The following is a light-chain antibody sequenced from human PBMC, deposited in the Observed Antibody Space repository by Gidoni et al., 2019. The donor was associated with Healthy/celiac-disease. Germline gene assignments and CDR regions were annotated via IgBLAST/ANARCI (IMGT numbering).Light chain of an antibody. CDR1: QGISSY. Sequence: DIQLTQSPSFLSASVGDRVTITCRASQGISSYLAWYQQKPGKAPKLLIYAASTLQSGVPSRFSGSGSGTEFTLTISSLQPEDFATYYCQQLNSYPQNTFGQXTKLEIK. J-gene: IGKJ2*01. CDR2: AAS. CDR3: QQLNSYPQNT. V-gene: IGKV1-9*01.